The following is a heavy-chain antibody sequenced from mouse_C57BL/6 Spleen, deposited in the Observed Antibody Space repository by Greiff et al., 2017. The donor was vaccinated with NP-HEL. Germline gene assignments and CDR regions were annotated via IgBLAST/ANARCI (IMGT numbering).Heavy chain of an antibody. CDR1: GYTFTSYW. CDR3: ARRDY. V-gene: IGHV1-50*01. CDR2: IDPSDSYT. J-gene: IGHJ2*01. Sequence: VQLQQPGAELVKPGASVKLSCKASGYTFTSYWMQWAKQRPGQGLEWIGEIDPSDSYTNYNQKFKGKATLTVDTSSSTAYMQLSSLTSEDSAVYYCARRDYWGQGTTLTVSS.